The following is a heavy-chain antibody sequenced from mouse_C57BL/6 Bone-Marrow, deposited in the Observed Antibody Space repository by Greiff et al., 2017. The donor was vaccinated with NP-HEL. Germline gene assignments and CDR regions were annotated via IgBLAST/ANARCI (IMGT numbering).Heavy chain of an antibody. CDR2: INPSSGYT. CDR3: ARCAHFYYCGSPFDY. V-gene: IGHV1-7*01. Sequence: QVHVKQSGAELAKPGASVKLSCKASGYTFTSYWMHWVKQRPGQGLEWIGYINPSSGYTKYNQKFKDKATLTAEQSSSTAYMQLSSLTYEDSAVYYCARCAHFYYCGSPFDYWGQGTTLTVSS. J-gene: IGHJ2*01. D-gene: IGHD1-1*01. CDR1: GYTFTSYW.